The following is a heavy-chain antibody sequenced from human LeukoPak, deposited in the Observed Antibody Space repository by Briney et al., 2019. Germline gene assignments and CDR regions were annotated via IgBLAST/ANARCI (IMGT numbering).Heavy chain of an antibody. CDR2: VNPGGSST. V-gene: IGHV3-74*01. D-gene: IGHD4-11*01. CDR1: GFTFSSYW. CDR3: ARSNQADDY. Sequence: GGSLRLSCAAAGFTFSSYWMHWVRQVPGKGLVWVSRVNPGGSSTAHADSVKGRFSISRDNARNTLYLQMNSLRDEDTAVYYCARSNQADDYWGQGTLVTVSS. J-gene: IGHJ4*02.